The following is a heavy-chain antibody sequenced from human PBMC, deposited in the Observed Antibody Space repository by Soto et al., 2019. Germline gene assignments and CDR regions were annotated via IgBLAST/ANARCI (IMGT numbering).Heavy chain of an antibody. J-gene: IGHJ5*02. CDR1: GYTFTSYG. CDR3: ARKRYLHWFDP. D-gene: IGHD3-16*02. Sequence: ASVKVSCKASGYTFTSYGISWVRQAPGQGLEWMGIINPSGGSTSYAQKFQGRVTMTRDTSTSTVYMELSSLRSEDTAVYYCARKRYLHWFDPWGQGTLVTVSS. V-gene: IGHV1-46*01. CDR2: INPSGGST.